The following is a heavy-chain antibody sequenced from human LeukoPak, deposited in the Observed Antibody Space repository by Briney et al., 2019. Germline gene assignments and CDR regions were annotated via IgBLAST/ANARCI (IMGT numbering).Heavy chain of an antibody. Sequence: SETLSLTCAVYGGSFSDYYWSWIRQPPGKGLEWIGEINHSGSTNYNPSLKSRVTISVDTSKNQFSPKLSSVTAADTAVYYCARSRAFDIWGQGTMVTVSS. V-gene: IGHV4-34*01. J-gene: IGHJ3*02. CDR1: GGSFSDYY. CDR2: INHSGST. CDR3: ARSRAFDI.